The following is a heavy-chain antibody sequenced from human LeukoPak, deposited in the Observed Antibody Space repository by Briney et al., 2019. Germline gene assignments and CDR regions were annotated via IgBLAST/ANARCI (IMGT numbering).Heavy chain of an antibody. CDR1: GYSISSDYY. CDR3: ARGFRGDNFDY. D-gene: IGHD7-27*01. V-gene: IGHV4-38-2*02. J-gene: IGHJ4*02. Sequence: SETLSLTCTVSGYSISSDYYWGWIRQPPGKGLEWIGSIHHSGRTYYNPSLKSRVTISVDTSKNQFSLKLSSVTAADTAVYFCARGFRGDNFDYWGQGTLVTVSS. CDR2: IHHSGRT.